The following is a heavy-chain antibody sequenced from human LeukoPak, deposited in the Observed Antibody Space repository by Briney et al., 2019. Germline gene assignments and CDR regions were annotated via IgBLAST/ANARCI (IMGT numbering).Heavy chain of an antibody. D-gene: IGHD2-21*02. CDR3: AKDGPSCGGACSQGYFDL. Sequence: PGGSLRLSCSASGFTLSSYAMTWVRQAPGKGLEWVSVISGNSDRIFYADSVKGRFTISRDNSRNTLFLQMNSLRAEDTAVYFCAKDGPSCGGACSQGYFDLWGRATLVTVSS. CDR2: ISGNSDRI. J-gene: IGHJ2*01. CDR1: GFTLSSYA. V-gene: IGHV3-23*01.